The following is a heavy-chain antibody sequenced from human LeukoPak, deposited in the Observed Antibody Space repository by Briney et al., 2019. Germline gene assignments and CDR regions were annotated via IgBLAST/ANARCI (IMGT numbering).Heavy chain of an antibody. J-gene: IGHJ4*02. CDR2: ISSSSSTI. CDR1: GFTFSSYS. D-gene: IGHD3-22*01. V-gene: IGHV3-48*04. Sequence: GGSLRLSCAASGFTFSSYSMNWVRQAPGKGLEWVSYISSSSSTIYYADSVKGRFTISRDNAKNSLYLQMNSLRAEDTAVYYCASPYYDSSGYYYGLGYWGQGTLVTVSS. CDR3: ASPYYDSSGYYYGLGY.